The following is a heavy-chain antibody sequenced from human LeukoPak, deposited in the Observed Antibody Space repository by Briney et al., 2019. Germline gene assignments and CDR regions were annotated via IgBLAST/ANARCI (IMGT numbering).Heavy chain of an antibody. J-gene: IGHJ4*02. CDR2: IYHSGRT. D-gene: IGHD6-19*01. Sequence: PSETLSLTCTVSGYSISSGYYWGWIRQPPGKGLEWIGNIYHSGRTYDNPSLKSRVTISVDTSKNQFSLKLSSVTAADTAVYYCARVIRSSGWYVDYWGQGTLVTVSS. CDR3: ARVIRSSGWYVDY. V-gene: IGHV4-38-2*02. CDR1: GYSISSGYY.